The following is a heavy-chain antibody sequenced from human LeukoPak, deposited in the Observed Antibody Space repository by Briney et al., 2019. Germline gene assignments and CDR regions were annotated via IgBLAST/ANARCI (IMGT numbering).Heavy chain of an antibody. D-gene: IGHD2-21*01. V-gene: IGHV3-7*01. CDR2: IDQDGSGK. J-gene: IGHJ5*02. CDR1: GFTVSSNY. CDR3: ARSVWPEDL. Sequence: LTGGSLRLSCAASGFTVSSNYMSWVRQAPGKGLEWVANIDQDGSGKNYMDSVRGRFTISRDNAKNSGYLQMNSLRAEDTGVYYCARSVWPEDLWGQGILVTVSS.